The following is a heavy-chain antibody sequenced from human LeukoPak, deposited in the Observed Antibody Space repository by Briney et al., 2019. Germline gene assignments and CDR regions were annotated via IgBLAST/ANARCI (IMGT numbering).Heavy chain of an antibody. Sequence: GGSLRLSCAASGFTFDDYAMHWVRQAPGKGLEWVSLISWDGGSTYYADSAKGRFTISRDNSKNSLYLQMNSLRAEDTALYYCAKDRGLDDFWSGYGGYMDVWGKGTTVTVSS. D-gene: IGHD3-3*01. J-gene: IGHJ6*03. V-gene: IGHV3-43D*03. CDR2: ISWDGGST. CDR3: AKDRGLDDFWSGYGGYMDV. CDR1: GFTFDDYA.